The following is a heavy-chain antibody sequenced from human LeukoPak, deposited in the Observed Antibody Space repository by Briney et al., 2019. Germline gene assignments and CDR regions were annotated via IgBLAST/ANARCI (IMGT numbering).Heavy chain of an antibody. Sequence: APVKVSCKASGYTFTSYAMHWVRQAPGQRLEWMGWINAGNGNTKYSQEFQGRVTITRDTSASTAYMELSSLRSEDMAVYYCARSTGSWRYYFDYWGQGTLVTVSS. J-gene: IGHJ4*02. D-gene: IGHD6-13*01. V-gene: IGHV1-3*03. CDR1: GYTFTSYA. CDR2: INAGNGNT. CDR3: ARSTGSWRYYFDY.